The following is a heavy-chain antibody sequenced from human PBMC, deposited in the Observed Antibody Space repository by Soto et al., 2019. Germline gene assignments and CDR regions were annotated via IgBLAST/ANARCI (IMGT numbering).Heavy chain of an antibody. CDR3: ARDRYSYYDFWSGSLPYYYYGMDV. D-gene: IGHD3-3*01. Sequence: GGSLRLSCAASGFTFDVYGMSWVRQAPGKGLEWVSGINWNGGSTGYADSVKGRFTISRDNAKNSLYLQMNSLRAEDTAVYYCARDRYSYYDFWSGSLPYYYYGMDVWGQGTTVTVSS. V-gene: IGHV3-20*04. CDR2: INWNGGST. CDR1: GFTFDVYG. J-gene: IGHJ6*02.